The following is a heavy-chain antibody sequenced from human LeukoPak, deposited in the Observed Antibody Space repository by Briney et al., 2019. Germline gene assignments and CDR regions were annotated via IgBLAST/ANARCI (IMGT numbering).Heavy chain of an antibody. D-gene: IGHD3-22*01. J-gene: IGHJ4*02. V-gene: IGHV3-23*01. CDR1: GFTFSNYA. Sequence: GGSLRLSCAASGFTFSNYAMSWVRQAPGKGLEWVSSVSGSGGSTYYADSVKGRFTISRDTSKNTMYLQMNSLRVEDTAVYHCAKQQDDSGYYSPFDYWGQGTLVTVSS. CDR2: VSGSGGST. CDR3: AKQQDDSGYYSPFDY.